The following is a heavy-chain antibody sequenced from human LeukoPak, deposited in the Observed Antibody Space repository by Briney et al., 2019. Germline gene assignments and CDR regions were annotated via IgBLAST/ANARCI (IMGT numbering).Heavy chain of an antibody. Sequence: ASVKVSCKASGYTFTSYAMNWVRQAPGQGLEWMGWINTNTGNPTYAQGFTGRFVFSLDTSVSTAYLQISSLRAEDTAVYYCARDREVLWFGVASYYYYGMDVWGQGTTVTVSS. J-gene: IGHJ6*02. V-gene: IGHV7-4-1*02. CDR1: GYTFTSYA. CDR2: INTNTGNP. CDR3: ARDREVLWFGVASYYYYGMDV. D-gene: IGHD3-10*01.